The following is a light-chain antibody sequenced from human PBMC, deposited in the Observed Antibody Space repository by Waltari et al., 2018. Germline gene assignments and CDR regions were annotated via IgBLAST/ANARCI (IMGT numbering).Light chain of an antibody. V-gene: IGKV3-15*01. Sequence: ETVVTQSPATLSVSPGERATLSCRTSQTIGRSLAWYQQKPGQAPRLVIYGASIRATGIPPRFIGSGSETEFALTISGLQSEDFAVYYCQQYNNWPPGTFGQGTKVEI. J-gene: IGKJ1*01. CDR2: GAS. CDR3: QQYNNWPPGT. CDR1: QTIGRS.